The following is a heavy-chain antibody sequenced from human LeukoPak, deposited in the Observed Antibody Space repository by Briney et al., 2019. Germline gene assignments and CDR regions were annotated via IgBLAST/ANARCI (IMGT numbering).Heavy chain of an antibody. CDR1: GFTFSDFW. J-gene: IGHJ3*02. CDR2: INSGGTVT. V-gene: IGHV3-74*01. D-gene: IGHD3-10*01. CDR3: ARVLRLLWFGESPSEAFDI. Sequence: GGSLRLSCAASGFTFSDFWMHWVRQAPGKGLVWVSRINSGGTVTNYADSVKGRLTISRDNAKNTLYLQMNSLRAEDTAVYYCARVLRLLWFGESPSEAFDIWGQGTMVTVSS.